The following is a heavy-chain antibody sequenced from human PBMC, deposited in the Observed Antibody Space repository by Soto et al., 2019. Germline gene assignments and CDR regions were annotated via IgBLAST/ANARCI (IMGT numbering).Heavy chain of an antibody. D-gene: IGHD3-3*01. CDR3: ARGPGRMNYDFWSGYYSLYYYYGMDV. CDR1: GYTFTSYG. CDR2: ISAYNGNT. V-gene: IGHV1-18*01. J-gene: IGHJ6*02. Sequence: ASVKVSCKXSGYTFTSYGISWVRQAPGQGLEWMGWISAYNGNTNYAQKLQGRVTMTTDTSTSTAYMELRSLRSDDTAVYYCARGPGRMNYDFWSGYYSLYYYYGMDVWGQGTTVTVSS.